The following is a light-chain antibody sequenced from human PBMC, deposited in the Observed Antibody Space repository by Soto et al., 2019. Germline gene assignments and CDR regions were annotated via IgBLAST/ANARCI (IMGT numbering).Light chain of an antibody. CDR3: QQRSNWPPRYT. Sequence: EIVLTQSPATLSLSPGERATLSCRASQSVSSYLAWYQQKPGQAPRLLIYDASNRATGIPARFSGSGSGTDFTLTISSLEPEDFAVYYCQQRSNWPPRYTFGQGTKXEIK. CDR2: DAS. V-gene: IGKV3-11*01. CDR1: QSVSSY. J-gene: IGKJ2*01.